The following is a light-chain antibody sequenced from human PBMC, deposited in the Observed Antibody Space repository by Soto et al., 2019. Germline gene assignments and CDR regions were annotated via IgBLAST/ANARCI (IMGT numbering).Light chain of an antibody. V-gene: IGLV1-51*01. Sequence: QSVLTQPPSVSAAPGQKVTISCSGSSSNIGGNSVSWYQQLPGTAPKLLIYDDNKRPSGIPDRFSGSKSGTSATLGITGFQNGDEADYYCESWDSSMSAYVLGTGTKVTVL. J-gene: IGLJ1*01. CDR3: ESWDSSMSAYV. CDR1: SSNIGGNS. CDR2: DDN.